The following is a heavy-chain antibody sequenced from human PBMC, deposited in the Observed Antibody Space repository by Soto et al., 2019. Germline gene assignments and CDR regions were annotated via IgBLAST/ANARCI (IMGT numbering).Heavy chain of an antibody. J-gene: IGHJ5*02. CDR2: IYNDGST. Sequence: PETLSLTFSGSGGYIISYYWSSLRQPPGKGLEWIAKIYNDGSTHYNPSLKSRLTISIDTSRKLFSLKLSSMTAADTAVYYCAGVDLVGNWFDPWGQGTLVTVS. D-gene: IGHD2-15*01. V-gene: IGHV4-59*01. CDR3: AGVDLVGNWFDP. CDR1: GGYIISYY.